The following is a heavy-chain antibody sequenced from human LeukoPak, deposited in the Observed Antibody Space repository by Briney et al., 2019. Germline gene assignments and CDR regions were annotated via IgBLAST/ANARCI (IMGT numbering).Heavy chain of an antibody. J-gene: IGHJ5*02. CDR2: IYSGGST. CDR3: ARQADGDYDWFDP. V-gene: IGHV3-66*04. CDR1: GFTVSSNY. Sequence: PGGSLRLSCAASGFTVSSNYMSWVRQAPGKGLEWVSVIYSGGSTYYADSVKGRFTISRDNSKNTLYLQMNSLRAEDTAVYYCARQADGDYDWFDPWGQGTLVTVSS. D-gene: IGHD4-17*01.